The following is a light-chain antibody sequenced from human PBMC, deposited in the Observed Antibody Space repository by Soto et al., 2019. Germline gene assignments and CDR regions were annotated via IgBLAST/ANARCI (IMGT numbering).Light chain of an antibody. CDR3: QQYNNWPPTYT. Sequence: EIVMTQSPATLYVSPGERATLSCRASQSVSSNLAWYQQKPGQAPRLLIYGASTRATGIPARFSGSGSGTEFTLTISSLQSEHFADYYCQQYNNWPPTYTFGQGTKLEIK. J-gene: IGKJ2*01. CDR1: QSVSSN. CDR2: GAS. V-gene: IGKV3-15*01.